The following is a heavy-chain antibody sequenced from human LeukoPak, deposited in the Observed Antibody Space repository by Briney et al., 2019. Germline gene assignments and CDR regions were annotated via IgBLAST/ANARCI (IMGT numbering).Heavy chain of an antibody. Sequence: GGSLRLSCAASGFTFSSYAMHWVRQAPGKGLEWVAVISYDGSNKYYADSVKGRFTISRDNSKNTLYLQMNSLRAEDTAVCYCARDEGVWLFDYWGQGTLVTVSS. J-gene: IGHJ4*02. CDR3: ARDEGVWLFDY. CDR1: GFTFSSYA. CDR2: ISYDGSNK. D-gene: IGHD5-18*01. V-gene: IGHV3-30-3*01.